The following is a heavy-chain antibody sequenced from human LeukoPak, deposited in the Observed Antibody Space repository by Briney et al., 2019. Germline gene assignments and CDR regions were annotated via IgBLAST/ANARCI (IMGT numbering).Heavy chain of an antibody. CDR1: GFTFSSYA. Sequence: PGGSLRLSCAASGFTFSSYAMSWVRQAPGKGLEWVSAISGSGGGTYYADSVKGRFTISRDNSKNTLYLQMNSLRAEDTAVYYCAKDEYYGSGSYYDYWGQGTLVTVSS. CDR3: AKDEYYGSGSYYDY. D-gene: IGHD3-10*01. V-gene: IGHV3-23*01. J-gene: IGHJ4*02. CDR2: ISGSGGGT.